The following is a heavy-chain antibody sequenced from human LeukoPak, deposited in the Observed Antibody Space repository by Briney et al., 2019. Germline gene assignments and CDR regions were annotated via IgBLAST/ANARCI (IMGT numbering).Heavy chain of an antibody. CDR2: IYYSGST. V-gene: IGHV4-39*01. J-gene: IGHJ5*02. Sequence: SETLSLTCTVSGGSISSSSYYWGWIRQPPGKGLEWIGSIYYSGSTYYNPSLKSRVTISVDTSKNQFSLKLSSVTAADTAVYYCASPYGDLSWFDPWGQGTLVTVSS. D-gene: IGHD4-17*01. CDR3: ASPYGDLSWFDP. CDR1: GGSISSSSYY.